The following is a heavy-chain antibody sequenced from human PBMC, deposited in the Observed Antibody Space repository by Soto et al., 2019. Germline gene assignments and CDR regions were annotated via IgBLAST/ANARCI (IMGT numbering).Heavy chain of an antibody. Sequence: SETLSLTCAVYGGSFSGYYWSWIRQPPGKGLEWIGEINHSGSTNYNPSLKSRVTISVDTSKNQFSLKLSSVTAADTAVYYCASYQLLAYYYYGMDVWGQGTTVT. CDR2: INHSGST. V-gene: IGHV4-34*01. J-gene: IGHJ6*02. D-gene: IGHD2-2*01. CDR3: ASYQLLAYYYYGMDV. CDR1: GGSFSGYY.